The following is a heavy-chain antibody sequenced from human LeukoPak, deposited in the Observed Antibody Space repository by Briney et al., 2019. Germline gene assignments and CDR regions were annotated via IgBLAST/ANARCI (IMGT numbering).Heavy chain of an antibody. Sequence: SETLSLTCTVSGGSISSYYWRWIRQPPGKGLEWIGYIYYSGSTNYNPSLKSRVTISVDTSKNQFSLKLSSVTAADTAVYYCARVVGGAVAGKGAYYYYGMDVWGQGTTVTVSS. J-gene: IGHJ6*02. CDR3: ARVVGGAVAGKGAYYYYGMDV. CDR2: IYYSGST. CDR1: GGSISSYY. V-gene: IGHV4-59*01. D-gene: IGHD6-19*01.